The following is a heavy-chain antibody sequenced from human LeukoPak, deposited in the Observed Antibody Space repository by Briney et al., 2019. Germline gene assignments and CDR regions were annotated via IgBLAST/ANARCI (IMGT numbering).Heavy chain of an antibody. D-gene: IGHD3-22*01. J-gene: IGHJ4*02. CDR2: IYYSGST. Sequence: SQTLSLTCTVSGGSISSGGYYWSWIRQHPGKGLEWIGSIYYSGSTYYNPSLKSRVTISVDTSKDQFSLKLSSVTAADTAVYYCARRGYYDSSDYWGQGTLVTVSS. CDR1: GGSISSGGYY. CDR3: ARRGYYDSSDY. V-gene: IGHV4-30-2*03.